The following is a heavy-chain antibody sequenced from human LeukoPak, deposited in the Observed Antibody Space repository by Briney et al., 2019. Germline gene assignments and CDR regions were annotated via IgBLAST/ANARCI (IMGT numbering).Heavy chain of an antibody. J-gene: IGHJ4*02. V-gene: IGHV1-46*01. Sequence: ASVKVSCKASGYTFTSYYMHWVRQAPGQGLEWMGIINPSGGSTSYAQKFQGRVTMTRDTSTSTAYMELRSLRSDDTAVYYCARALTITIFGVATYYYGSGEADYWGQGTLVTVSS. CDR1: GYTFTSYY. CDR2: INPSGGST. D-gene: IGHD3-3*01. CDR3: ARALTITIFGVATYYYGSGEADY.